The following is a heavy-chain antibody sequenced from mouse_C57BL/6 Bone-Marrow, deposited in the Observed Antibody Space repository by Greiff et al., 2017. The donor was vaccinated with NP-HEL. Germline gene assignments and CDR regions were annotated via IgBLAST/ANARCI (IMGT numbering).Heavy chain of an antibody. CDR3: ASYYSNYYFDY. Sequence: QVQLQQSGPELVKPGASVKISCKASGYAFSSSWMNWVKQRPGKGLEWIGRIYPGDGDTNYNGKFKGKATLTADKSSSTAYMQLSSLTSEDSAVYFCASYYSNYYFDYWGKGTTLTVSS. CDR1: GYAFSSSW. CDR2: IYPGDGDT. V-gene: IGHV1-82*01. D-gene: IGHD2-5*01. J-gene: IGHJ2*01.